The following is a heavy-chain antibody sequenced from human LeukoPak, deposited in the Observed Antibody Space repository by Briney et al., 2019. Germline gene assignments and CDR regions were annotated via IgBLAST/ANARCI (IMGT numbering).Heavy chain of an antibody. CDR3: AKDLFGVVITPS. Sequence: PGGSLRLSCAASGFTFDDYAMHWVRQAPGKGLEWVSGISWNSGSIGYADSVKGRFTISRDNAKNSLYLQMNSLRAEDTALYYCAKDLFGVVITPSWGQGTLVTVSS. V-gene: IGHV3-9*01. CDR2: ISWNSGSI. J-gene: IGHJ4*02. CDR1: GFTFDDYA. D-gene: IGHD3-3*01.